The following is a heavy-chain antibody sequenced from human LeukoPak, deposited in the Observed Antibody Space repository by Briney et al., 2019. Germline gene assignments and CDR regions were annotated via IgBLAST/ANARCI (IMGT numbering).Heavy chain of an antibody. CDR1: GYTFTSYY. CDR3: AKDPDCTNGVCYPPN. V-gene: IGHV1-46*01. Sequence: ASVKVSCKASGYTFTSYYMHWVRQAPGQGLEWMGIINPSGGSTSYAQKFQGRVTMTRDKSTSTVYMELSSLRAEDTAVYYCAKDPDCTNGVCYPPNWGQGTLVTVSS. J-gene: IGHJ4*02. D-gene: IGHD2-8*01. CDR2: INPSGGST.